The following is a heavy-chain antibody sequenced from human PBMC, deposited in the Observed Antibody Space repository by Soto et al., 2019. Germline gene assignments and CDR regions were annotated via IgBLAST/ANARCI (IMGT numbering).Heavy chain of an antibody. J-gene: IGHJ4*02. CDR3: ARTAPMDAGDKYYYDF. V-gene: IGHV1-69*01. Sequence: QVQLVQSGAEVKKTGSSVKVSCKTSGGTFSTFGISWVRQAPGQGLEWMGGIIPFFGTAEYSQKFEDRITITADESTNTVYMDLRILTSEDTAIYYCARTAPMDAGDKYYYDFWFQGALVTVSS. D-gene: IGHD3-16*01. CDR1: GGTFSTFG. CDR2: IIPFFGTA.